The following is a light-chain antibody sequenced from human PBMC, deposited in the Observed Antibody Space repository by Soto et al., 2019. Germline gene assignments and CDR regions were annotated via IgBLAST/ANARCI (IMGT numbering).Light chain of an antibody. J-gene: IGKJ5*01. Sequence: EIVLTQSPATLSLSPGERATLSCRASQSVSSYLAWYQQKPGQAPRLLIYDASNRATGIPVRFSGSGSGTDFTLTISSLEPEDFAVYYCQQRTYSITFGQGTRLEIK. CDR1: QSVSSY. V-gene: IGKV3-11*01. CDR3: QQRTYSIT. CDR2: DAS.